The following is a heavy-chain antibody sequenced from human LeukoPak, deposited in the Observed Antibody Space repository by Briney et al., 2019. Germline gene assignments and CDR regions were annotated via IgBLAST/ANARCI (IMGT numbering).Heavy chain of an antibody. CDR2: IYYSGST. CDR1: GGSISSYY. V-gene: IGHV4-59*01. Sequence: ASETLSLTCTVSGGSISSYYWSWIRQPPGKGLEWIGYIYYSGSTNYNPSLKSRVTISVDTSKNQFSLKLSSVTAADTAVYYCARDPYSGSYPGAFDIWGQGTMVTVSS. CDR3: ARDPYSGSYPGAFDI. D-gene: IGHD1-26*01. J-gene: IGHJ3*02.